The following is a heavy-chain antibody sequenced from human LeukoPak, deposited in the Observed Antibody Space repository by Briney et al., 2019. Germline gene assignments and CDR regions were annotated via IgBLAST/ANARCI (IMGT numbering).Heavy chain of an antibody. D-gene: IGHD2-15*01. Sequence: GGSLRLSCAASGFTFSSYAMHWVRHAPGKGLEWVAVISYDGSNKYYADSVKGRFTISRDNSKNTLYLQMNSLRAEDTAVYYCARDFPYCSGGSCYSGFFDFWGQGTLVAVSS. CDR1: GFTFSSYA. V-gene: IGHV3-30-3*01. CDR2: ISYDGSNK. CDR3: ARDFPYCSGGSCYSGFFDF. J-gene: IGHJ4*02.